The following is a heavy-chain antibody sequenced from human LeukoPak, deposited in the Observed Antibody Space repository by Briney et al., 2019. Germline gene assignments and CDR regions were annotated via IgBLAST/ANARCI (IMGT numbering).Heavy chain of an antibody. J-gene: IGHJ6*03. CDR1: GYSISSGYY. CDR3: ARHTWAGTTYYYYYMDV. Sequence: SETLSLTCTVSGYSISSGYYWGWIRQPPGKGLEWIGEINHSGTTDYNPSLKSRVTIGVDTSKNQFSLKLSSVTAADTAVYYCARHTWAGTTYYYYYMDVWGKGTTVTVS. D-gene: IGHD1-14*01. V-gene: IGHV4-38-2*02. CDR2: INHSGTT.